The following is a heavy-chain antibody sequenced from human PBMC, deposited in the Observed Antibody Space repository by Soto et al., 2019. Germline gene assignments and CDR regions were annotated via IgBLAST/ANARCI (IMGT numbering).Heavy chain of an antibody. CDR2: VSPSGST. V-gene: IGHV4-31*03. J-gene: IGHJ6*02. CDR3: AGDRGSYGMDV. Sequence: QVQLQESGPGLVKPSQTLSLTCTVSGDSISVGYYWSWIRQHPGKGLEWIGYVSPSGSTYYNPSLKRRVSISTDTSKNQFSLEGNSVTAADRAVYYCAGDRGSYGMDVWGQGTTVTVSS. CDR1: GDSISVGYY.